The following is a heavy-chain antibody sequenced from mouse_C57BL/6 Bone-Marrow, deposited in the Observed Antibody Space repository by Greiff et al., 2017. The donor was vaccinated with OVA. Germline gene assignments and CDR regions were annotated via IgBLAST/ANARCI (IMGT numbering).Heavy chain of an antibody. CDR1: GYTFTGSW. D-gene: IGHD2-1*01. CDR2: ILPGSGST. CDR3: ARDGNYGWYFDV. Sequence: QVQLQQSGAELMKPGASVKLSCKATGYTFTGSWIEWVKQRPGHGLEWIGEILPGSGSTNYNEKFKGKATFTAEKSSTTAYMQLSSLTTEDSATDYCARDGNYGWYFDVWGTGTTVTVSS. V-gene: IGHV1-9*01. J-gene: IGHJ1*03.